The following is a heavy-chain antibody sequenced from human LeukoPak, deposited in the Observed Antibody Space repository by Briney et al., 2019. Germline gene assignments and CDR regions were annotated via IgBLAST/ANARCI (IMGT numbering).Heavy chain of an antibody. CDR3: AKLDYGGNGVY. J-gene: IGHJ4*02. V-gene: IGHV3-30*02. CDR2: IRHDGSDK. Sequence: GGSLRLSCAASGFTFSGYGMHWVRQAPGKGLEWVAFIRHDGSDKYHADSVKGRFTISRDDSKNTLYLQMDSLRAEDMAVYCCAKLDYGGNGVYWGQGTLVTVSS. D-gene: IGHD4-23*01. CDR1: GFTFSGYG.